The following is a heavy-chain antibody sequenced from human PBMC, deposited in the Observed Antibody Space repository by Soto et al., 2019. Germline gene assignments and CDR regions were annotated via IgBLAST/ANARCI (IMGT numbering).Heavy chain of an antibody. CDR2: IWYDGSNK. D-gene: IGHD3-10*01. CDR3: ARDIDGSGSYYLHY. CDR1: GFTFSSYG. Sequence: GGSLRLSCAASGFTFSSYGMHWVRQAPGKGLEWVAVIWYDGSNKYYADSVKGRFTISRDNSKNTLYLQMNSLRAEDTAVYYCARDIDGSGSYYLHYWGQGTLVTVSS. J-gene: IGHJ4*02. V-gene: IGHV3-33*01.